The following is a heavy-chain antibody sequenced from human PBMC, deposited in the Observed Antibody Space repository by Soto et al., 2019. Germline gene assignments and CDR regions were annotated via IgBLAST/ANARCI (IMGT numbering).Heavy chain of an antibody. J-gene: IGHJ6*02. CDR2: INPSGGST. CDR1: GYTFTSYY. D-gene: IGHD3-22*01. CDR3: ARVPSYDSSGYYGMDV. Sequence: ASVKVSCKASGYTFTSYYMHWVRQAPGQGLEWMGIINPSGGSTSYAQKFQGWVTMTRDTSISTAYMELSRLRSDDTAVYYCARVPSYDSSGYYGMDVWGQGTTVTVSS. V-gene: IGHV1-46*01.